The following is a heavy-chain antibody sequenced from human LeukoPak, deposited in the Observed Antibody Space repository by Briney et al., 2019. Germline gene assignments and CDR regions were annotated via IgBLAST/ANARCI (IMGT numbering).Heavy chain of an antibody. CDR3: ARFEGGHGDYSWFDP. V-gene: IGHV1-69*04. Sequence: ASVKVSCKASGGTFSSYAISWVRQAPGQGLEWMGRIIPILGIANYAQKFQGRITITADKSTSTAYMELSSLRSEDTAVYYCARFEGGHGDYSWFDPWGQGTLVTVSS. D-gene: IGHD4-17*01. CDR1: GGTFSSYA. J-gene: IGHJ5*02. CDR2: IIPILGIA.